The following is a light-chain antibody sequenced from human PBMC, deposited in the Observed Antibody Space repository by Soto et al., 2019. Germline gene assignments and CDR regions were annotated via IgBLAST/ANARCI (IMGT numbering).Light chain of an antibody. CDR3: QQYEDLPLT. CDR2: DAS. CDR1: QDINNY. Sequence: DIQLTQSPSSLSASVGDRVTITCRASQDINNYLNWYQQKPGKAPKLLIFDASSVETGVPSRFSGSGSGTHFTFTISSLEPEDIATYHCQQYEDLPLTFGGGTRVELK. J-gene: IGKJ4*01. V-gene: IGKV1-33*01.